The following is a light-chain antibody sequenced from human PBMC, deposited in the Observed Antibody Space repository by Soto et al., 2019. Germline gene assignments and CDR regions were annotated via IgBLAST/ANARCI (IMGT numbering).Light chain of an antibody. CDR3: MQGTHWPRT. CDR1: QSLVHSNGNTY. CDR2: KVS. Sequence: DVVMTQSPLSLPVTLGQPASISCRSSQSLVHSNGNTYLNWFQQRPGQSPRRLLYKVSIRDSGVPDRFSGSGSGTDFTLKISRGEADDVGVYYCMQGTHWPRTFGQGTKVEIK. V-gene: IGKV2-30*02. J-gene: IGKJ1*01.